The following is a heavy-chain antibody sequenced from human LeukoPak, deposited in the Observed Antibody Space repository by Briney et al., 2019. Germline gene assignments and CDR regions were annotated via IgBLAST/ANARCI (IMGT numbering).Heavy chain of an antibody. CDR2: FDPEDGET. CDR1: GYTLTKLS. D-gene: IGHD2-15*01. Sequence: GASVKVSCKVSGYTLTKLSMHWVRQAPGKGLEWMGGFDPEDGETIYAQKFQGRVTMTEDTSTDTAYMELSSLRSEDTAVYYRATPIGLGRYYQHWGQGTLVTVSS. CDR3: ATPIGLGRYYQH. J-gene: IGHJ4*02. V-gene: IGHV1-24*01.